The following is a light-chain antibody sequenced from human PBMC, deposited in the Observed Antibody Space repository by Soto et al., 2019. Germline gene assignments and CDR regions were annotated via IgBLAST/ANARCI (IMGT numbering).Light chain of an antibody. CDR1: NIGSKS. Sequence: SYELTQPPSVSVTPGKTARIICGGNNIGSKSVHWYQQKPGQAPVLVIYYDSDRPSGIPERFSGSNFGNTATLTISRVEAGDEADYYCQVWDSSSDHWVFGGGTKLTVI. CDR2: YDS. V-gene: IGLV3-21*04. CDR3: QVWDSSSDHWV. J-gene: IGLJ3*02.